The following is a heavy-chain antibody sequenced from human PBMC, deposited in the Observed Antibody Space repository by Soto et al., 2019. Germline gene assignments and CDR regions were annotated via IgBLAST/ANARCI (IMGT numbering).Heavy chain of an antibody. J-gene: IGHJ4*02. D-gene: IGHD2-15*01. CDR1: GGSLSPYY. Sequence: SETLSLNCAVSGGSLSPYYWSWIRQPPGKGLEWIGYIYYSGTTSYNPSLMRRVTISVDASKSQFSLKLSSVTAADTAVYYCARHTPAISISDHWGQGTLVTVS. CDR3: ARHTPAISISDH. V-gene: IGHV4-59*08. CDR2: IYYSGTT.